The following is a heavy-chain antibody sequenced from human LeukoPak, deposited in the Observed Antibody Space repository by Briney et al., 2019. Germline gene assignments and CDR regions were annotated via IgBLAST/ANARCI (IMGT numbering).Heavy chain of an antibody. D-gene: IGHD6-13*01. CDR2: IYTSGST. CDR1: GGSISSGSYY. CDR3: ARGIDSSSWYNWFDP. J-gene: IGHJ5*02. Sequence: SSETVSLTCTVSGGSISSGSYYWSWIRQPAGKGLEWIGRIYTSGSTNYNPSLKSRVTISVDTSKNQFSLKLSSVTAADTAVYYCARGIDSSSWYNWFDPWGQGTLVTVSS. V-gene: IGHV4-61*02.